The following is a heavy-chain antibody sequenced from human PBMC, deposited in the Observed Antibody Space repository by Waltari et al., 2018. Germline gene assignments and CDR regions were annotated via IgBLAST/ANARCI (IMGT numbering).Heavy chain of an antibody. D-gene: IGHD2-15*01. V-gene: IGHV4-34*01. Sequence: QVQLQQWGAGLLKPSETLSLTCAVYGGSFSGYYWSWIRPPPGKGLEWIGEINHSGSTNYNPSLKSRVTISVDTSKNQFSLKLSSVTAADTAVYYCARGVVVVAASYMDVWGKGTTVTVSS. CDR3: ARGVVVVAASYMDV. J-gene: IGHJ6*03. CDR1: GGSFSGYY. CDR2: INHSGST.